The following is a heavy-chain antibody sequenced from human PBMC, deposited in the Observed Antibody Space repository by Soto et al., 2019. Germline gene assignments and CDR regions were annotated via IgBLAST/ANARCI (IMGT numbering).Heavy chain of an antibody. CDR1: GYTFTSYD. J-gene: IGHJ4*02. V-gene: IGHV1-8*01. D-gene: IGHD3-22*01. CDR3: ARLKDYYDSSGSAHFDY. Sequence: ASVKVSCKASGYTFTSYDINWVRQATGQGLEWMGWMNPNSGNTGYAQKFQGRVTMTRDTSIRTAYLELSSLRSEDTAMYYCARLKDYYDSSGSAHFDYWGQGTLVTVSS. CDR2: MNPNSGNT.